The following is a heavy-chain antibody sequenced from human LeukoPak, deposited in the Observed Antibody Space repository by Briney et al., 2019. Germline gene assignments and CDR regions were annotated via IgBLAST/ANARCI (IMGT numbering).Heavy chain of an antibody. CDR1: GGTFSSYA. V-gene: IGHV1-69*13. CDR3: ARGGLQHYGMDV. D-gene: IGHD5-24*01. CDR2: IIPIFGTA. Sequence: ASVKVSCKASGGTFSSYAISWVRQAPGQGLEWMGGIIPIFGTANYAQKFQGRVTITADESTSTAYMELSSLRSEDTAVYYCARGGLQHYGMDVWGQGTTVTVSS. J-gene: IGHJ6*02.